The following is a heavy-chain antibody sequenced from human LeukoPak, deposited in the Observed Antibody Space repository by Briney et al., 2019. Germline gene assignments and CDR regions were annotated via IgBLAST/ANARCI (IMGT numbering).Heavy chain of an antibody. CDR2: IYPGDSYT. V-gene: IGHV5-51*01. J-gene: IGHJ4*02. D-gene: IGHD2-2*01. Sequence: GESLKISCKGSGYSFTSYWIGWVRQMPGKGLEWMGIIYPGDSYTRYSPSFQGQVTFSADKSISTAYLQWSSPKASDTAMYYCARLVPSTSCLDYWGQGTLVTVSS. CDR1: GYSFTSYW. CDR3: ARLVPSTSCLDY.